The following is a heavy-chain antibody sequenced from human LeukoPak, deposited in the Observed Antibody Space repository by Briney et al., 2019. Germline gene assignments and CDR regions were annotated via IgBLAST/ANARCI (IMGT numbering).Heavy chain of an antibody. CDR1: GGSISSGSYY. D-gene: IGHD2-2*01. CDR2: IYTSGST. CDR3: ARDGGYCSSTSCSDDAFDI. Sequence: PSETLSLTCTVSGGSISSGSYYWSWIRQPAGKGLEWIGRIYTSGSTNYNPSLKSRVTISVDTSKNQFSLKLSSVTAADTAVYYCARDGGYCSSTSCSDDAFDIWGQGTMVTVSS. V-gene: IGHV4-61*02. J-gene: IGHJ3*02.